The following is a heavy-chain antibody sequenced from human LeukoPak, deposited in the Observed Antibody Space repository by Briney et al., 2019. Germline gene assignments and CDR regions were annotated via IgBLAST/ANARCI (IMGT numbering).Heavy chain of an antibody. CDR3: AKESLRVVPSATFDY. CDR1: GFTFSGYG. Sequence: GGSLRLSCAASGFTFSGYGMRWVRQAPRKGLEWVSAISGSGGSTYYADSVKGRFTISRDNSKNTLYLQMHSLRAEDTAVYYCAKESLRVVPSATFDYWGQGTLVTVSS. D-gene: IGHD2-2*01. CDR2: ISGSGGST. V-gene: IGHV3-23*01. J-gene: IGHJ4*02.